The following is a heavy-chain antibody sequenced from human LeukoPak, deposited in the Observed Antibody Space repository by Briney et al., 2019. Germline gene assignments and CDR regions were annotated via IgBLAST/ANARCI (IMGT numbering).Heavy chain of an antibody. V-gene: IGHV4-59*08. J-gene: IGHJ4*02. CDR2: IYYSGST. CDR3: ARIGNYYFDY. CDR1: GGSISSYY. D-gene: IGHD1-1*01. Sequence: PSETLSLTCTVSGGSISSYYWTWIRQPPGNGLEWIGYIYYSGSTNYNPSLRSRVTISVDTSKNQFSLKLSSVTAADTAVYYCARIGNYYFDYWGQGTLVTVSS.